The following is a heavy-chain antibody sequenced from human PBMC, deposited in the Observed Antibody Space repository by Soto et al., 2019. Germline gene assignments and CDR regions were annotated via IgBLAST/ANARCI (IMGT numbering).Heavy chain of an antibody. CDR3: XXXDXWTHGPDL. J-gene: IGHJ5*02. Sequence: QLQLQESGPGLVKPSETLSLSCTFSGGSVSGSNNYWGWIRQPPGKGLEWIGSIHYSGTTYYKSTLRSRLTISVDTSXXXXXXXXXXXXXXXXXXXXXXXXDXWTHGPDLWGQGTLVTVSS. CDR1: GGSVSGSNNY. CDR2: IHYSGTT. D-gene: IGHD3-3*01. V-gene: IGHV4-39*01.